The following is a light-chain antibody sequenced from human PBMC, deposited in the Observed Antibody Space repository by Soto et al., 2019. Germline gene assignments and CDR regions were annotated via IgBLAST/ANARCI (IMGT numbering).Light chain of an antibody. Sequence: QSALTQPASVSGSPGQSTTISCTGTSSDVGGYNYVSWYQQHPGKAPKLMIYDVSNRPSGVSNRFSGSKSGNTASLTISGLQAEDEADYYCSSYTSSSTLYVFGIGTKLTVL. CDR1: SSDVGGYNY. CDR2: DVS. V-gene: IGLV2-14*01. CDR3: SSYTSSSTLYV. J-gene: IGLJ1*01.